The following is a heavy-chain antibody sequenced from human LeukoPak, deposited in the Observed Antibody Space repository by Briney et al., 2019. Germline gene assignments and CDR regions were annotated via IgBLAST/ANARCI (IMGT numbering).Heavy chain of an antibody. V-gene: IGHV3-30-3*01. CDR2: ISYDGSNK. CDR1: GFTFSSYA. J-gene: IGHJ5*02. CDR3: ARGGFDP. Sequence: GGSLRLSCAASGFTFSSYAMHWVRQAPGKGLEWVAVISYDGSNKYYADSVKGRFTISRDNSKNTLYLQMNSLRAEDTAVYYFARGGFDPWGQGTLVTVSS. D-gene: IGHD3-16*01.